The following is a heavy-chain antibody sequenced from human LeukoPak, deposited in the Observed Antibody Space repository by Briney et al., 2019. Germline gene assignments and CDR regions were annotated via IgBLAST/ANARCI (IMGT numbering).Heavy chain of an antibody. CDR2: ISWNSGSI. CDR1: GFTFYDYA. Sequence: GGSLRLSCAASGFTFYDYAMHWVRHAPGKGLEWVSGISWNSGSIDYAHSVKGRFTISRDTAKNSLYLQMNSLRPEDTALYYCAKGTGRYWTFFDSWGQGTLVTVSS. D-gene: IGHD1-26*01. J-gene: IGHJ4*02. V-gene: IGHV3-9*01. CDR3: AKGTGRYWTFFDS.